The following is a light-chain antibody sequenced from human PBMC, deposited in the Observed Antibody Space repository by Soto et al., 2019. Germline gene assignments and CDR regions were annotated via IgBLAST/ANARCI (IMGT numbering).Light chain of an antibody. CDR1: QSVSSN. J-gene: IGKJ5*01. CDR2: DAS. V-gene: IGKV3-15*01. Sequence: EIVVTQSAATLSVSPGERATLSCRASQSVSSNLAWHQQKPGQAPRILMYDASTRATGIPARFSGSGSGTEFTLTISSLQSEDFAVYYCQQYHNWPITFGQGTRLEN. CDR3: QQYHNWPIT.